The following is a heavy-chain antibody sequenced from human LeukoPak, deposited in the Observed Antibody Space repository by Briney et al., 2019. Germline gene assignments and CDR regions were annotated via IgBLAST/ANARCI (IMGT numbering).Heavy chain of an antibody. CDR3: ARDFSPSYCGGDCHFDY. CDR1: GFTFDDYG. V-gene: IGHV3-20*04. Sequence: GGSLRLSCAASGFTFDDYGMSWVRQVPGKGLEWVSGINWNGGSTGYADSVKGRFTISRDNAKNSLYLQMNSLRAEDTAVYYCARDFSPSYCGGDCHFDYWGQGTLVTVSS. CDR2: INWNGGST. D-gene: IGHD2-21*02. J-gene: IGHJ4*02.